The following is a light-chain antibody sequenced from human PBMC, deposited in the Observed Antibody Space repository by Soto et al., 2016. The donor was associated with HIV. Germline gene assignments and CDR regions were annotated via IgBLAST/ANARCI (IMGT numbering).Light chain of an antibody. CDR2: KGS. Sequence: SYELTQPSSVSVSPGQTVRITCSGDVLAKKYARWFQQKPGQAPMLVIYKGSERPSGIPERFSGSSSGTTVTLTISGAQVEDEADNNWVFGGGTQLTVL. J-gene: IGLJ3*02. CDR1: VLAKKY. V-gene: IGLV3-27*01. CDR3: V.